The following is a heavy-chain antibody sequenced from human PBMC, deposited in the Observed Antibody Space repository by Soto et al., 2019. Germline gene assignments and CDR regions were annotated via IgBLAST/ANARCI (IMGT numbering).Heavy chain of an antibody. V-gene: IGHV4-39*01. Sequence: QLKLQESGTGLVKPSETLSLTCTVSGGSISSSSYYWGWIRHPPWKGLEWIGSIYYSGSTYYNPSLKSRVTISVDTSKNQFSLKLSSVPAAATAVYYCARHGSLWFGEFPSRWFDPWGQGTLVTVSS. CDR2: IYYSGST. J-gene: IGHJ5*02. CDR1: GGSISSSSYY. CDR3: ARHGSLWFGEFPSRWFDP. D-gene: IGHD3-10*01.